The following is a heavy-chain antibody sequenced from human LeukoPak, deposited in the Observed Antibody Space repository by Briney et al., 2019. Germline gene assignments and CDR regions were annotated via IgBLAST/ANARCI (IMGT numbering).Heavy chain of an antibody. Sequence: GGFLRLSCAASGFTFSSYGMHWVRQAPGKGLEWVAVISYDGSNKYYADSVKGRFTISRDNSKNTLYLQMNSLRAEDTAVYYCANGGRAHYYYYGMDVWGQGTTVTVSS. CDR3: ANGGRAHYYYYGMDV. V-gene: IGHV3-30*18. J-gene: IGHJ6*02. D-gene: IGHD1-26*01. CDR1: GFTFSSYG. CDR2: ISYDGSNK.